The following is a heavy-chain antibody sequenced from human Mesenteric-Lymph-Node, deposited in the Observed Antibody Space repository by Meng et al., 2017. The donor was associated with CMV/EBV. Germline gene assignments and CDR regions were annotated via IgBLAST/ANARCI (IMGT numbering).Heavy chain of an antibody. V-gene: IGHV3-21*01. D-gene: IGHD3-3*01. CDR2: ISSSSAYK. CDR3: AKVARYDFWSGYQLPGRDYYDMDV. Sequence: GESLKISCAASGFTFTSISMNWVRQAPGKGLEWVASISSSSAYKYYADSVKGRFTISRDNSKNTLYLQMNSLRAEDTAVYYCAKVARYDFWSGYQLPGRDYYDMDVWGQGTTVTVSS. CDR1: GFTFTSIS. J-gene: IGHJ6*02.